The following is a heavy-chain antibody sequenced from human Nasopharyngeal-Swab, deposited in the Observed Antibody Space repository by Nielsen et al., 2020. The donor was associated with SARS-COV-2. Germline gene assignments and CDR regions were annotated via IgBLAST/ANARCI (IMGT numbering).Heavy chain of an antibody. CDR1: GGTFSSYA. J-gene: IGHJ4*02. Sequence: SVKVSCKASGGTFSSYAISWVRQAPGQGLEWMGRIIPILGIANHAQKFQGRVTITADKSTSTAYMELSSLRSGDTAVYYCAREGSGYDLWYWGQGTLVTVSS. CDR2: IIPILGIA. V-gene: IGHV1-69*04. D-gene: IGHD5-12*01. CDR3: AREGSGYDLWY.